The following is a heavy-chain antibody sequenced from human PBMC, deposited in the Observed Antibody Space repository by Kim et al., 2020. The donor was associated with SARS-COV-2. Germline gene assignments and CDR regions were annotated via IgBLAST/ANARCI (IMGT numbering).Heavy chain of an antibody. Sequence: ASVKVSCKASGYTFTGYYMHWVRQAPGQGLEWMGWINPNSGGTNYAQKFQGRVTMTRDTSISTAYMELSRLRSDDTAVYYCARDSDSSGWYVFDYYYYGMDVWGQGTTVTVSS. CDR2: INPNSGGT. V-gene: IGHV1-2*02. CDR1: GYTFTGYY. CDR3: ARDSDSSGWYVFDYYYYGMDV. J-gene: IGHJ6*02. D-gene: IGHD6-19*01.